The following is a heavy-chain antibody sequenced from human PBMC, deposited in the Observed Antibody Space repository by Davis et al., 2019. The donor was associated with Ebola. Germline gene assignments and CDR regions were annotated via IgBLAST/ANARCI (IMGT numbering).Heavy chain of an antibody. CDR2: ISYDGSNK. J-gene: IGHJ6*02. D-gene: IGHD3-22*01. CDR1: GFTFSSYA. Sequence: GESLKISCAASGFTFSSYAMHWVRQAPGKGLEWVAVISYDGSNKYYADSVKGRFTISRDNSKNTLYLQMNSLRAEDTAVYYCARALGDSPFYYYYGMDVWGQGTTVTVSS. CDR3: ARALGDSPFYYYYGMDV. V-gene: IGHV3-30*04.